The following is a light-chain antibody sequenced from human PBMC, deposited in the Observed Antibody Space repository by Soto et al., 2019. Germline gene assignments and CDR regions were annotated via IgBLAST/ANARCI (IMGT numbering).Light chain of an antibody. CDR3: QQYNNYVT. CDR2: KAS. J-gene: IGKJ1*01. V-gene: IGKV1-5*03. Sequence: DIQMTQSPSTLSASVGDRVTITCRASQSISSWLAWYQQKPGKAPKLLIYKASNLESGVPSRFSGSGSGTEFTLTISSLQPDDFATYYCQQYNNYVTFGQGTKVDIK. CDR1: QSISSW.